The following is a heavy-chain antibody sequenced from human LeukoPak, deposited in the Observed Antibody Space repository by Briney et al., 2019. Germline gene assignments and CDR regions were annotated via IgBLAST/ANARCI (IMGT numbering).Heavy chain of an antibody. J-gene: IGHJ6*03. Sequence: GGSLRLSCAASGFTFSSYSVNWVRQAPGKGLEWVSSISSSSSYIYYADSVKGRFTISRDNAKNSLYLQMNSLRAEDTAVYYCARVSVHGVYYYMDVWGKGTTVTVSS. CDR2: ISSSSSYI. D-gene: IGHD1-1*01. CDR3: ARVSVHGVYYYMDV. CDR1: GFTFSSYS. V-gene: IGHV3-21*01.